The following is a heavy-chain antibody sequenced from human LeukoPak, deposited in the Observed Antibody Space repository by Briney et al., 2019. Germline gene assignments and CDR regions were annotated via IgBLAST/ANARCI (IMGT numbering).Heavy chain of an antibody. J-gene: IGHJ1*01. CDR2: ITASGDRT. Sequence: GGSLRLSCAASGFTFSDYVMIWVRQAPGKGLEWVSGITASGDRTFYGDSVRGRFTMSRDNSKNTVYLQMNSLRVDDTAVYYCAKDQAGGWGQGTRVTVSS. D-gene: IGHD1-26*01. V-gene: IGHV3-23*01. CDR3: AKDQAGG. CDR1: GFTFSDYV.